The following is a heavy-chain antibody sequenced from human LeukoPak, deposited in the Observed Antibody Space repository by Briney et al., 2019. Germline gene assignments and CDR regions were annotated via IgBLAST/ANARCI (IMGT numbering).Heavy chain of an antibody. Sequence: PGGSLRLSCAASGFTFDDYAMHWVRQAPGKGLEWVSLISGDGGSTYYADSVKGRFTISRDNSKNSLYLQMNSLRTEDTALYYCAKGEGVGYSSGWYADYWGQGTLVTVSS. J-gene: IGHJ4*02. CDR3: AKGEGVGYSSGWYADY. CDR1: GFTFDDYA. CDR2: ISGDGGST. D-gene: IGHD6-19*01. V-gene: IGHV3-43*02.